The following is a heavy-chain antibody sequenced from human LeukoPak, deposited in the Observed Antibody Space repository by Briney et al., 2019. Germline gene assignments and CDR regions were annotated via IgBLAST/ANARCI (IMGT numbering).Heavy chain of an antibody. CDR3: ARDRGRRYYDSSGYQPFDY. CDR2: IIPILGIA. Sequence: SVKVSCKASGGTFSSYTISWVRQAPGQGLEWMGMIIPILGIANYAQKFQGRVTITADKSTSTAYMELSSLRSEDTAVYYCARDRGRRYYDSSGYQPFDYWGQGTLVTVSS. CDR1: GGTFSSYT. V-gene: IGHV1-69*04. J-gene: IGHJ4*02. D-gene: IGHD3-22*01.